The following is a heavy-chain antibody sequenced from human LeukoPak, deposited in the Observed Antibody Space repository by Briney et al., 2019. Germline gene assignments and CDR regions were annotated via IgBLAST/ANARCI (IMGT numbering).Heavy chain of an antibody. CDR1: GGSFSGYY. CDR3: ARGGYCSGGSCYSDGAFDI. Sequence: PSETLSLTCAAYGGSFSGYYWSWIRQPPGKGLEWIGEINHSGSTNYNPSLKSRVTISVDTSKNQFSLKLSSVTAADTAVYYCARGGYCSGGSCYSDGAFDIWGQGTMVTVSS. D-gene: IGHD2-15*01. V-gene: IGHV4-34*01. CDR2: INHSGST. J-gene: IGHJ3*02.